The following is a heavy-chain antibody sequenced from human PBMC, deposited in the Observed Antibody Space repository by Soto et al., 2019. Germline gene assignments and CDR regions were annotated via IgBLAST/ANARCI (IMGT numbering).Heavy chain of an antibody. Sequence: GGSLRLSCAASGFTFSSYAMSWVRQAPGKGLEWVSAISGSGGSTYYADSVKGRFTISRDNSKNTLYLQMNSLRAEDTAVYYCAKPFSRGIAVAGQFDYWGQGTLVTVSS. CDR1: GFTFSSYA. D-gene: IGHD6-19*01. CDR2: ISGSGGST. CDR3: AKPFSRGIAVAGQFDY. V-gene: IGHV3-23*01. J-gene: IGHJ4*02.